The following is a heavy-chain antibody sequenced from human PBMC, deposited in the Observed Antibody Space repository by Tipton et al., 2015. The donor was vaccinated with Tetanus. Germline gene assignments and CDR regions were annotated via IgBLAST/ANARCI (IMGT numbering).Heavy chain of an antibody. D-gene: IGHD1/OR15-1a*01. CDR3: ARDPTRRFDD. V-gene: IGHV3-72*01. CDR2: ITLKANSYTS. Sequence: GSLRLSCAASGFTFSDHFMDWVRQAPGKGLEWVSRITLKANSYTSFYAASVKGRFTISRDNAKHSLYLQMNSLRAEDTAVYYCARDPTRRFDDWGPGTLVTVSS. J-gene: IGHJ4*02. CDR1: GFTFSDHF.